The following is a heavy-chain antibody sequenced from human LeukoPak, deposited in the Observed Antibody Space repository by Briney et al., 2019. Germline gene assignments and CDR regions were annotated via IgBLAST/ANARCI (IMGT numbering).Heavy chain of an antibody. J-gene: IGHJ4*02. D-gene: IGHD2-2*01. V-gene: IGHV3-21*01. CDR3: ARAPTVLVGYCSSSSCQADY. CDR2: ISGDSRNI. CDR1: GFTFSSYS. Sequence: PGGSLRLSCAASGFTFSSYSMNWVRQAPGKGLEWVSAISGDSRNIYYADSVRGRFTISRDNAENSLYLQMNSLRVEDTAVYYCARAPTVLVGYCSSSSCQADYWGQGTLVTVSS.